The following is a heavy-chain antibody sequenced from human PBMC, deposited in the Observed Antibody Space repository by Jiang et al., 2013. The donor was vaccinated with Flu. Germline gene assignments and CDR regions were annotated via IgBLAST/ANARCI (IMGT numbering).Heavy chain of an antibody. J-gene: IGHJ4*02. CDR3: AKTPPDSSSMDY. D-gene: IGHD3-22*01. V-gene: IGHV1-69*01. CDR1: GDTFRRFA. Sequence: KPGSSVKASCKAPGDTFRRFAITWVRQAPGQGLEWVGGIVPIYGTTHYAQKLQGRVTITADESTNTAYLQLSSLRSEDSAIYYCAKTPPDSSSMDYWGQGTLVSVSS. CDR2: IVPIYGTT.